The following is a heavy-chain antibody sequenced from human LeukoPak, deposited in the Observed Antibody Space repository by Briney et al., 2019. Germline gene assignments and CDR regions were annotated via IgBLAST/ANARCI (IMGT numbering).Heavy chain of an antibody. J-gene: IGHJ4*02. CDR3: ATDRGWRTSGYYLYYFEY. D-gene: IGHD3-3*01. V-gene: IGHV3-7*01. Sequence: AGGSLRLSCAASGFIFPNYFMSWVRQAPGKGLEWVASIKHDGSEKYYVDSVRGRFTISRDNTMNSLYLQMSSLRAEDTAVYYCATDRGWRTSGYYLYYFEYWGQGTLVTYSS. CDR2: IKHDGSEK. CDR1: GFIFPNYF.